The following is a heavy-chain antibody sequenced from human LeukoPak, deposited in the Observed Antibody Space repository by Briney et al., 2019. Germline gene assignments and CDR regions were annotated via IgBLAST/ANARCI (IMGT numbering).Heavy chain of an antibody. V-gene: IGHV1-18*01. CDR1: GYTFTSYG. CDR3: ARVRDYYYMDV. CDR2: ISAYCGNT. Sequence: GSVKVSCKTSGYTFTSYGISWVRQAPGQGLEWMGWISAYCGNTHYAQKLQGRVTMTTDTSTNTRYMDLRSLRSDDTAVYNCARVRDYYYMDVWGKGTTVTVSS. J-gene: IGHJ6*03.